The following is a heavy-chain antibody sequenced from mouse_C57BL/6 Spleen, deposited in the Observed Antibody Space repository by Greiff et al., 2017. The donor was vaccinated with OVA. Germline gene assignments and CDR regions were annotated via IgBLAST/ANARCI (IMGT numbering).Heavy chain of an antibody. CDR3: AREDFITPMDY. V-gene: IGHV5-17*01. D-gene: IGHD1-1*01. CDR1: GFTFSDYG. Sequence: EVHLVESGGGLVKPGGSLKLSCAASGFTFSDYGMHWVRQAPEKGLEWVAYISSGSSTIYYADTVKGRFTISRDNAKNTLFLQMTSLRSEDTAMYYCAREDFITPMDYWGQGTSVTVSS. CDR2: ISSGSSTI. J-gene: IGHJ4*01.